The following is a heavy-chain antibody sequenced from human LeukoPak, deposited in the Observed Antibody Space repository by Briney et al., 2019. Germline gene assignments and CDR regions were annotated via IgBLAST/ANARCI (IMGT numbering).Heavy chain of an antibody. V-gene: IGHV1-2*02. CDR2: INPNSGGT. Sequence: ASVKVSCKASGYTFTGYYMHWVRQAPGQGLEWMGWINPNSGGTNYAQKFQGRVTITADESTSTAYMELSSLRSEDTAVYYCARDEGDVDTDWGQGTLVTVSS. D-gene: IGHD5-18*01. J-gene: IGHJ4*02. CDR1: GYTFTGYY. CDR3: ARDEGDVDTD.